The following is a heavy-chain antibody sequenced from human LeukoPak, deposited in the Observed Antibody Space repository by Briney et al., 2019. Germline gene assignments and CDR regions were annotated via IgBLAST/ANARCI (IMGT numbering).Heavy chain of an antibody. CDR3: ASSSGWYHDAFDY. CDR2: INPNSGGT. J-gene: IGHJ4*02. Sequence: ASVKVSCKASGYTFTGYYMHWVRQAPGQGLEWMGWINPNSGGTNYAQKFQGRVTMTRDTSIGTAYMELSRLRSDDTAVYYCASSSGWYHDAFDYWGQGTLVTVSS. V-gene: IGHV1-2*02. D-gene: IGHD6-19*01. CDR1: GYTFTGYY.